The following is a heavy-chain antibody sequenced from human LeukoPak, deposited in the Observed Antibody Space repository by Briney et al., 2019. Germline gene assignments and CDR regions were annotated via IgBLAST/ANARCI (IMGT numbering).Heavy chain of an antibody. V-gene: IGHV3-48*03. CDR1: GFTFSSYE. CDR2: ISSSGSTI. D-gene: IGHD3-22*01. J-gene: IGHJ4*02. Sequence: GGSLRLSCAASGFTFSSYEMNWVRQAPGKGLEWVSYISSSGSTIYYADSVKGRFTISRDNAKNSLYLQMNSLRAEDTAVYYCAREGYYDSSGYSIRFSYWGQGTLVTVSS. CDR3: AREGYYDSSGYSIRFSY.